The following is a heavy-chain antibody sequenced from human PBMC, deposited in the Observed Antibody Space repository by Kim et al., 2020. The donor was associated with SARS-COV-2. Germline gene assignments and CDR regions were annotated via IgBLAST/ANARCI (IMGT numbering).Heavy chain of an antibody. Sequence: GGSLRLSCAASGFTFSSYAMHWVRQAPGKGLEWVAVISYDGSNKYYADSVKGRFTISRDNSKNTLYLQMNSLRAEDTAVYYCARSFGANYGSGSYHHWGQGTLVTVSS. CDR3: ARSFGANYGSGSYHH. CDR1: GFTFSSYA. J-gene: IGHJ4*01. V-gene: IGHV3-30*04. CDR2: ISYDGSNK. D-gene: IGHD3-10*01.